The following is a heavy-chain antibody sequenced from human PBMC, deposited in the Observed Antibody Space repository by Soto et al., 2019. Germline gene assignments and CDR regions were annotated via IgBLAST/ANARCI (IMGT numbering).Heavy chain of an antibody. CDR2: ISGSGGST. CDR1: VFTFSSYA. V-gene: IGHV3-23*01. J-gene: IGHJ4*02. CDR3: AKGPDFWSGYYNFDY. D-gene: IGHD3-3*01. Sequence: GGSLRLSCAASVFTFSSYAMSWVRQAPGKGLEWVSAISGSGGSTYYADSVKGRFTISRDNSKNTLYLQMNSLRAEDTAVYYCAKGPDFWSGYYNFDYWGQGTLVTVSS.